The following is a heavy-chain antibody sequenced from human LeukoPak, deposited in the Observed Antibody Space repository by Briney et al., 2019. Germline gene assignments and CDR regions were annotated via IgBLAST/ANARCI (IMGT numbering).Heavy chain of an antibody. Sequence: SVKVSCKASGGTFSSYAISWVRQAPGQGPEWMGRIIPILGIANYAQKFQGRVTITADKSTSTAYMELSSLRSEDTAVYYCARGYGSSGWYGGYWGQGTLVTVSS. CDR1: GGTFSSYA. J-gene: IGHJ4*02. D-gene: IGHD6-19*01. CDR3: ARGYGSSGWYGGY. CDR2: IIPILGIA. V-gene: IGHV1-69*04.